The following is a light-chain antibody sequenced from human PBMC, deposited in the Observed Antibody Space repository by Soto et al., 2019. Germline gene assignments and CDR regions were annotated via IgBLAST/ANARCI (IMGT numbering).Light chain of an antibody. Sequence: EIVLTQSPATLSLSPGEGATLSCRASQSVSNSLAWYQQNPGQAPRLLIYDASKRTTGIPARFSGSGSGTDFTLTITRLEPEDFAVYYCQQYNNWPWTFGRGTKVDI. V-gene: IGKV3-11*01. CDR2: DAS. J-gene: IGKJ1*01. CDR1: QSVSNS. CDR3: QQYNNWPWT.